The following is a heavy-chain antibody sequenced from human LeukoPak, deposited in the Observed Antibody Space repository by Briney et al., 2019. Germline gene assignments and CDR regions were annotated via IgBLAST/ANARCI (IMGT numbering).Heavy chain of an antibody. V-gene: IGHV4-34*01. D-gene: IGHD2-2*01. CDR2: INHSGSA. J-gene: IGHJ4*02. CDR1: GGSFSGFY. CDR3: ARRDPDIEVEPAGKFEF. Sequence: PSETLSLTCAVYGGSFSGFYWSWIRQPPGKGLEWIGEINHSGSANYNPSLKSRVTISADTSKNQFSLKFTVTAADTAMYYCARRDPDIEVEPAGKFEFWGQGVLVTVSS.